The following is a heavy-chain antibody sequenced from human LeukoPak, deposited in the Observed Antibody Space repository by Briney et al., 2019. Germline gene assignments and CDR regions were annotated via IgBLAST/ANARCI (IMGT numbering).Heavy chain of an antibody. CDR1: GYTFTGFH. J-gene: IGHJ4*02. Sequence: ASVKVSCKASGYTFTGFHIHWVRQAPGQGLEWMGWIDPDSGDTKYAQRFQGRVTMTRGTSITTAYMEVSRLTSGDTAVYYCAGPATPGSCSNDVCYLDYWGQGTVVTVSS. D-gene: IGHD2-8*01. CDR2: IDPDSGDT. CDR3: AGPATPGSCSNDVCYLDY. V-gene: IGHV1-2*02.